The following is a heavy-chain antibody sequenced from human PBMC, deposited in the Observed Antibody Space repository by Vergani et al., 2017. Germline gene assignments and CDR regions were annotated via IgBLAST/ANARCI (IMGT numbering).Heavy chain of an antibody. J-gene: IGHJ4*02. D-gene: IGHD6-13*01. V-gene: IGHV1-46*03. Sequence: SGAEVKKPGASVKVSCKASGYTFATDYIHWVRQAPGQGLEWMGVIHPSDGRTYYPQKFQGRLTMTRDTSTSTAYMELNSLRPEDTAVYYCTRENSFTKVWYPLWGQGTLVTVSS. CDR1: GYTFATDY. CDR2: IHPSDGRT. CDR3: TRENSFTKVWYPL.